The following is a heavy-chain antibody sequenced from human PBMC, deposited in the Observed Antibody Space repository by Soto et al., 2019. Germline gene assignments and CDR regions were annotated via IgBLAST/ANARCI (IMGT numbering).Heavy chain of an antibody. V-gene: IGHV4-31*03. Sequence: QVQLQESGPGLVKPSQTLSLSCSVSGDSINNADYYWSWIRQDAGQGLEWIGNIYYTGTTYYNPSLKSRVTISMDTSKNQFSLEMSSVTAADTAVYYCARVRGHAFDIRGQGTMVTVSS. CDR3: ARVRGHAFDI. CDR1: GDSINNADYY. CDR2: IYYTGTT. D-gene: IGHD3-10*01. J-gene: IGHJ3*02.